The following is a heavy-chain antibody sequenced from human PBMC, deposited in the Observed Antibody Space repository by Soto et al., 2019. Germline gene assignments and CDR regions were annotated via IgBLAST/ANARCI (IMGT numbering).Heavy chain of an antibody. CDR3: ASSIAAAGAPFFDY. J-gene: IGHJ4*02. CDR1: GGSISSSSYY. CDR2: IYYSGST. Sequence: QLQLQESGPGLVKPSETLSLTCTVSGGSISSSSYYWGWIRQPPGKGLEWIGSIYYSGSTYYNPSLKSRVTISVDTSKNPFSLKLSSVTAAETAVYYCASSIAAAGAPFFDYWGQGTLVTVSS. D-gene: IGHD6-13*01. V-gene: IGHV4-39*01.